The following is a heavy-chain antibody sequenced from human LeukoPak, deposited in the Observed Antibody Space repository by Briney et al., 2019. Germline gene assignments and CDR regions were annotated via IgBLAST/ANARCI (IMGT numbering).Heavy chain of an antibody. D-gene: IGHD3-3*01. V-gene: IGHV3-30*04. J-gene: IGHJ4*02. CDR3: ARVSNSDFWSGYYTNYFDY. CDR1: GFTFSNYI. Sequence: GGSLRLSCAASGFTFSNYIMHWVRQAPGKGLDWVAVIIENGSNQYYADSVKGRFTISRDNSKNTLFLQMNSLRTEDTDVYYCARVSNSDFWSGYYTNYFDYWGQGTLVTVSS. CDR2: IIENGSNQ.